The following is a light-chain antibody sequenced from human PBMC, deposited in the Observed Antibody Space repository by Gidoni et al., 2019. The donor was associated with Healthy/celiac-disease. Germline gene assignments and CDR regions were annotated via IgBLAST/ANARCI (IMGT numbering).Light chain of an antibody. Sequence: EIVLPQSPATLSLSPGERAPLSCRARQSVSSYLAWYQQKPGQAPRHLIYEASNSATGIPARFSGSGSGTDVTLTISSLEPEDFAVYYCQQRSNWPPWTFGQGTKVEIK. J-gene: IGKJ1*01. CDR2: EAS. V-gene: IGKV3-11*01. CDR1: QSVSSY. CDR3: QQRSNWPPWT.